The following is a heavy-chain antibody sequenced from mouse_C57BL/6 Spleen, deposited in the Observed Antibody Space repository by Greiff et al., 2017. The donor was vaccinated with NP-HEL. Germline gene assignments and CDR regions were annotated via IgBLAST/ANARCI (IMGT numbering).Heavy chain of an antibody. CDR2: IDPSDSYT. CDR3: ARKEELTSAWFAY. CDR1: GYTFTSYW. J-gene: IGHJ3*01. D-gene: IGHD1-3*01. Sequence: QVQLQQPGAELVRPGTSVKLSCKASGYTFTSYWMHWVKQRPGQGLEWIGVIDPSDSYTNYNQKFKGKTTLTVDTSSSTAYMQLSSLTSEDSAVYYCARKEELTSAWFAYWGQGTLVTVSA. V-gene: IGHV1-59*01.